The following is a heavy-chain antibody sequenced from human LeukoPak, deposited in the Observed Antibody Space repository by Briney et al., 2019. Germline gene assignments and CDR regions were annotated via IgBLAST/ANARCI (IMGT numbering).Heavy chain of an antibody. D-gene: IGHD3-10*01. CDR3: ARVREYYYGSGAYYMDV. J-gene: IGHJ6*03. CDR1: GFTFRSYG. Sequence: GGTLRLSCAASGFTFRSYGMSWVRQAPGKGLEWVSTISGVGGRTYYADSVKGRFTISRDNAKNSLYLQMNSLRAEDTAVYYCARVREYYYGSGAYYMDVWGKGTTVTVSS. V-gene: IGHV3-23*01. CDR2: ISGVGGRT.